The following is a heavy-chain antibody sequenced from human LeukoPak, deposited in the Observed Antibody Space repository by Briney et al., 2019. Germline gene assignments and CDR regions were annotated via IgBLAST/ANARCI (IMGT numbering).Heavy chain of an antibody. CDR1: GGSISSGGYY. Sequence: SETLSLTCTVSGGSISSGGYYWSWIRQPPGKGMEWIGEINHSGSTNYNPSLKSRVTISVDTSKNQFSLKLSSVTAADTAVYYCARGRGTRQGYWGQGTLVTVSS. D-gene: IGHD1-14*01. V-gene: IGHV4-39*07. J-gene: IGHJ4*02. CDR2: INHSGST. CDR3: ARGRGTRQGY.